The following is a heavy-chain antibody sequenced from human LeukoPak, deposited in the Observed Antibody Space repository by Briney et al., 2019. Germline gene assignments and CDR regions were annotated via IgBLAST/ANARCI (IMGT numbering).Heavy chain of an antibody. D-gene: IGHD7-27*01. CDR3: AREEANHNWGPDAAFDI. CDR1: GYTFTDYY. V-gene: IGHV1-2*02. J-gene: IGHJ3*02. CDR2: INPRSGAT. Sequence: ASVKVSCKTSGYTFTDYYFHWMRQAPGQGLEWVGWINPRSGATKYAQKFQDKVTMTTDTSISAVYMDLTRLESDDTAVYYCAREEANHNWGPDAAFDIWGQGTMGTVSS.